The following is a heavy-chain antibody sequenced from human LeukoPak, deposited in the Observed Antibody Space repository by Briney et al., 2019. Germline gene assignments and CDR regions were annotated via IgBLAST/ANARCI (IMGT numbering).Heavy chain of an antibody. V-gene: IGHV3-21*01. CDR3: ARESLNHEYYFDY. D-gene: IGHD1-14*01. J-gene: IGHJ4*02. CDR2: ISSSSSYI. Sequence: GGSLRLSCAASGFTFSSYSMNWVRQAPGKGLEWVSSISSSSSYIYYADSVKGRFTISRDNAKNSLYLQMNSLRAEDTAVYYCARESLNHEYYFDYWGQGTLVTVSS. CDR1: GFTFSSYS.